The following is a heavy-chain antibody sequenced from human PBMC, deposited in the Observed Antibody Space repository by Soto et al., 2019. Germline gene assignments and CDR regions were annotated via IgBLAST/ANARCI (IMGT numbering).Heavy chain of an antibody. CDR1: GYTFTSYR. D-gene: IGHD3-3*01. Sequence: ASVKRSCKAAGYTFTSYRITWDRQTNGQGLEWMGWMNPNSGNTGYAQKFQGRVTMTRNTSISTAYMELSSLRSEDTAVYYCARGLGYYDFWSGYSYYYYYYGMDVWGQGTTVTVSS. J-gene: IGHJ6*02. CDR3: ARGLGYYDFWSGYSYYYYYYGMDV. CDR2: MNPNSGNT. V-gene: IGHV1-8*01.